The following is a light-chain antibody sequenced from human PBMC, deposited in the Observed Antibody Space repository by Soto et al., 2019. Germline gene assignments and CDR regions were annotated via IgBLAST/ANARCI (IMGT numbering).Light chain of an antibody. CDR2: EVS. Sequence: QSSLTHPASLSGSPGQSITISCTGTSSDVGGYDYVSWYQHHPGKVPKLIIYEVSKRPSGVSHRFSGSKSGNTASLTISGLQAEDEADYYCSSYTSSSALVFGGGTKVTVL. J-gene: IGLJ2*01. CDR3: SSYTSSSALV. CDR1: SSDVGGYDY. V-gene: IGLV2-14*01.